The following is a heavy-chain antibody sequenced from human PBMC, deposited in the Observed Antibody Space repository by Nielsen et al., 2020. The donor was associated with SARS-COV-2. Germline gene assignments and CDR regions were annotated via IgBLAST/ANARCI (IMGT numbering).Heavy chain of an antibody. V-gene: IGHV3-7*03. CDR2: IKQDGSEK. Sequence: GESLKISCTASGFTFGDYAMNWVRQAPGKGLEWVANIKQDGSEKYYADSVKGRFTISRDNAKNSLYLQMNSLRAEDTALYYCAKDMGFGDFSPDYWGQGTLVTVSS. CDR1: GFTFGDYA. J-gene: IGHJ4*02. CDR3: AKDMGFGDFSPDY. D-gene: IGHD3-16*01.